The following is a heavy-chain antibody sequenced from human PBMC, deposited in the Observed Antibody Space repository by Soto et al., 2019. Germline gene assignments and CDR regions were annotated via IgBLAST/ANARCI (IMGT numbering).Heavy chain of an antibody. J-gene: IGHJ5*02. D-gene: IGHD3-22*01. CDR3: ARGGYYYDSSGHRRFDP. CDR2: IYPGDSDT. CDR1: GYSFTSYW. Sequence: EVQLVQSGAEVKKPGESLKISCKGSGYSFTSYWIGWVRQMHGKGLELMGIIYPGDSDTRYSPSFQGQVTISADKSIRTAYLQWSSLRASDTAMYYCARGGYYYDSSGHRRFDPWGEGTLVTVSS. V-gene: IGHV5-51*01.